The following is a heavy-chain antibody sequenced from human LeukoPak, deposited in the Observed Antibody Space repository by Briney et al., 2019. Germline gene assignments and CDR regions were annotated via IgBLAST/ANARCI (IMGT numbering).Heavy chain of an antibody. Sequence: ASVKVSCKASGYTFTGYYMHWVRQAPGQGLEWMGWINPNSGGTNYAQKFQGWVTMTRDTSISTACMELSRLRSDDTAVYYCARSLLGAGYYGMDVWGQGTTVTVSS. D-gene: IGHD2/OR15-2a*01. V-gene: IGHV1-2*04. J-gene: IGHJ6*02. CDR3: ARSLLGAGYYGMDV. CDR2: INPNSGGT. CDR1: GYTFTGYY.